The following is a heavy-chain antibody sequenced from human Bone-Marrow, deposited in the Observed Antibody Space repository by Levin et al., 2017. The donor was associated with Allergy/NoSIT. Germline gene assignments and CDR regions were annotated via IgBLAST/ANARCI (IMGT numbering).Heavy chain of an antibody. CDR2: IIPIFGTA. V-gene: IGHV1-69*06. Sequence: SVKVSCKASGGTFSSYAISWVRQAPGQGLEWMGGIIPIFGTANYAQKFQGRVTITADKSTSTAYMELSSLRSEDTAVYYCAREPFEYSSSSMGRYYYYYMDVWGKGTTVTVSS. J-gene: IGHJ6*03. CDR1: GGTFSSYA. CDR3: AREPFEYSSSSMGRYYYYYMDV. D-gene: IGHD6-6*01.